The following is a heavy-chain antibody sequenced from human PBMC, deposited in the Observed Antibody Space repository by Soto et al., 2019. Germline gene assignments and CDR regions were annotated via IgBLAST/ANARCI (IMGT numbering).Heavy chain of an antibody. CDR2: IYYSGSI. D-gene: IGHD2-21*02. CDR1: GGSISSTAYS. CDR3: VWLSTDCHGVAV. Sequence: PSETLSLTCTVSGGSISSTAYSWGWIRQPPGKGLEWIGNIYYSGSIYYNPSLKSRVTISVDTSKNPFSLKLTSVTAADTAVYFCVWLSTDCHGVAVWGQGTTVTVSS. J-gene: IGHJ6*02. V-gene: IGHV4-39*01.